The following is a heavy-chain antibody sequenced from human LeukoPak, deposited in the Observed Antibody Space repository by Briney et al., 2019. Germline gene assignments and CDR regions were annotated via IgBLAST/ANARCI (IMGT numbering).Heavy chain of an antibody. CDR3: ARAHGGNSDED. CDR2: IYSGGST. Sequence: PGGSLRLSCAASGFTVSSNYMSWVRQAPGKGLEWVSVIYSGGSTYYADSVKGRFTISRDNSMNTLYLQMNSLRAEDTAVYYCARAHGGNSDEDWGQGTLVTVSS. V-gene: IGHV3-53*01. D-gene: IGHD4-23*01. J-gene: IGHJ4*02. CDR1: GFTVSSNY.